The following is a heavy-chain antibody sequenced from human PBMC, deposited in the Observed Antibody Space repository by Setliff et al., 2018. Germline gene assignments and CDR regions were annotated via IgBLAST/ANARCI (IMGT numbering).Heavy chain of an antibody. CDR3: ARGPDSSGYYDSFDY. J-gene: IGHJ4*02. CDR2: INHSGST. D-gene: IGHD3-22*01. Sequence: PSETLSLTCAVYGGSFSGYYWSWIRQPPGKGLEWIGEINHSGSTNYNPSLKSRVTISVDTSKNQFSLQLSSVTAADTAVYYCARGPDSSGYYDSFDYWGQGTLVTVSS. V-gene: IGHV4-34*01. CDR1: GGSFSGYY.